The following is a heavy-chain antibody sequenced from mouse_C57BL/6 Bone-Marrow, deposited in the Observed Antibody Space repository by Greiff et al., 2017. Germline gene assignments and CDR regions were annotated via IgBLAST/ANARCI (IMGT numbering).Heavy chain of an antibody. J-gene: IGHJ1*03. V-gene: IGHV1-64*01. D-gene: IGHD1-1*01. Sequence: QVQLQQPGAQLVKPGASVKLSCKASGYTFTSYWMHWVKQRPGQGLEWIGMIHPNSGSTNYNEKFKSKATLTVDKSSSTAYMQLSSLTSEDSAVYYCVYYYGSSYDWYFDVWGTGTTVTVSS. CDR3: VYYYGSSYDWYFDV. CDR1: GYTFTSYW. CDR2: IHPNSGST.